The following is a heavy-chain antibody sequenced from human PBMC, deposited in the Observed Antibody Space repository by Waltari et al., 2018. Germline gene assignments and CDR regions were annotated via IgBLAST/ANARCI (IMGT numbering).Heavy chain of an antibody. CDR2: VNEGGEYK. CDR1: GFNFDGYS. J-gene: IGHJ5*02. CDR3: SRGKAFDP. Sequence: VRLVESGGGRVEPGGSLRLSWEGSGFNFDGYSMKWVGQAPGKGLEWVLSVNEGGEYKGYADSVEGRFTISRDNAKNTVYLQMNALGVDDTAMDYCSRGKAFDPWGRGTRVNVSS. V-gene: IGHV3-21*06.